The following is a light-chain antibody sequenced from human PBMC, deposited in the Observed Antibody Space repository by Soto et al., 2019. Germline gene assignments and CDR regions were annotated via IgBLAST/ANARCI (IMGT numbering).Light chain of an antibody. CDR2: SVS. CDR1: SSDIGAYDH. Sequence: QSALTQPASVSGSPGQSITISCSGTSSDIGAYDHVAWFQQFPGKTPKLIIYSVSNRPSGVSYRFSCSKSGNTASLTISGLQAEDEADYYCISYTVSRSYVFGTGTKVTVL. CDR3: ISYTVSRSYV. J-gene: IGLJ1*01. V-gene: IGLV2-14*01.